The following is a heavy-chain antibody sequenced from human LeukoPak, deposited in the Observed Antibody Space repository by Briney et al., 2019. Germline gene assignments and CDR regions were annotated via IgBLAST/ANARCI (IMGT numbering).Heavy chain of an antibody. CDR2: IYYSGST. D-gene: IGHD4-17*01. Sequence: SETLSLTCVVSGGSISSYYWSWVRQPPGKGLEWIGYIYYSGSTNYNPSLKSRVTISVDTSKNQFSLKLSSVTAADTAVYYCARGGDYPSNWFDPWGQGTLVTVSS. CDR1: GGSISSYY. V-gene: IGHV4-59*01. CDR3: ARGGDYPSNWFDP. J-gene: IGHJ5*02.